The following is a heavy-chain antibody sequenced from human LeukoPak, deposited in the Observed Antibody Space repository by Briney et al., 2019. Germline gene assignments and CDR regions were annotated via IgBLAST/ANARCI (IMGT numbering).Heavy chain of an antibody. Sequence: PSETLSLTCTVSGGSISPYYWSWIRQPPGKGLQWIGHISFSGSTLYKASLKSRVTISLDTCKNQFFLRLSSVTAADTAVYYCARHQGGTTYDYWGQGTLVTVSS. V-gene: IGHV4-59*08. CDR2: ISFSGST. CDR3: ARHQGGTTYDY. J-gene: IGHJ4*02. CDR1: GGSISPYY. D-gene: IGHD2-15*01.